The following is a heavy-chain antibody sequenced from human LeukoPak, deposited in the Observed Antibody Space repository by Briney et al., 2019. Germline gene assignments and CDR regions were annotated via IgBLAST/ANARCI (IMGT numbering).Heavy chain of an antibody. CDR3: AKGFDWIFDY. CDR2: ISYDGSNK. Sequence: GGSLRLSCAASGFTFSSYGMHWVRQAPGKGLEWVAVISYDGSNKYYADSVKGRFTISRDNSKNTLYLQMNSLRAEDTAVYYCAKGFDWIFDYWGQGTLVTVSS. J-gene: IGHJ4*02. CDR1: GFTFSSYG. D-gene: IGHD1-1*01. V-gene: IGHV3-30*18.